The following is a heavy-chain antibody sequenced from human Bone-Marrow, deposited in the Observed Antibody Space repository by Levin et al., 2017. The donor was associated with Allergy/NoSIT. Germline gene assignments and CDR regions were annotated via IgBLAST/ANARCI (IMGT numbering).Heavy chain of an antibody. CDR3: TRGGSTRGDY. CDR2: ISSTSSSI. V-gene: IGHV3-48*02. Sequence: LSLTCAASGFTFSTSSMNWVRQAPGKGLEWVSFISSTSSSIFYADSVKGRFTISRDNAKNSLYLQVNSLRDEDTAVYFCTRGGSTRGDYWGQGTLVTVSS. J-gene: IGHJ4*02. CDR1: GFTFSTSS. D-gene: IGHD3-10*01.